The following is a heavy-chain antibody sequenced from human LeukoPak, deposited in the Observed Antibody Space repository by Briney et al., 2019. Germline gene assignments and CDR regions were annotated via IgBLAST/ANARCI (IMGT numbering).Heavy chain of an antibody. D-gene: IGHD4-23*01. CDR2: VYTSGST. V-gene: IGHV4-61*02. Sequence: SETLSLTCTVSGSSISSGTYYWSWTRQPAGKGLEWIRRVYTSGSTNYNPSLKSRVTISVDTYKTQFSLNLSSVTAADTAVYFCESVLLGGNLYYFDYWGQGTLVTVSS. J-gene: IGHJ4*02. CDR1: GSSISSGTYY. CDR3: ESVLLGGNLYYFDY.